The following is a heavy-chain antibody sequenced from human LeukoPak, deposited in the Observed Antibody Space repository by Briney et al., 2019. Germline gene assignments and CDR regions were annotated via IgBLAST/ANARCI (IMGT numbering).Heavy chain of an antibody. CDR3: AREVGICSGGSCYFRFDF. Sequence: GGSLRLSCAASGFTFSSYSMNWVRQAPGKGLEWISYISGSSRAIYYADSVKGRFTISRDNAKNSLYLQMDSLRAEDTAVYYCAREVGICSGGSCYFRFDFWGQGTLVTVSS. J-gene: IGHJ4*02. CDR2: ISGSSRAI. V-gene: IGHV3-48*04. D-gene: IGHD2-15*01. CDR1: GFTFSSYS.